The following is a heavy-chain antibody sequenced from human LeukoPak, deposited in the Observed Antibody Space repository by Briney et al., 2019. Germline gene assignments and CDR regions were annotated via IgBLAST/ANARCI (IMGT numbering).Heavy chain of an antibody. D-gene: IGHD3-10*01. J-gene: IGHJ4*02. CDR1: GYTFTSYG. Sequence: ASVKVSCKASGYTFTSYGINWVRQATGQGLEWMGWMNPNSGNTDYAQKFQGRVTMTRNTSISTAYMELSSLRSEDTAVYYRARGYGSGTYYFDSWGQGTLVTVSS. V-gene: IGHV1-8*01. CDR2: MNPNSGNT. CDR3: ARGYGSGTYYFDS.